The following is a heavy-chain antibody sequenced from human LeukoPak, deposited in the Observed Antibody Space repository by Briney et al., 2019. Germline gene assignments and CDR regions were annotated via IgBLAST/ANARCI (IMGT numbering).Heavy chain of an antibody. CDR3: ATVNSGSYYFDY. CDR2: MNPNSGNT. D-gene: IGHD1-26*01. CDR1: GYTFTSYD. J-gene: IGHJ4*02. Sequence: ASVKVSCKASGYTFTSYDINWVRQATGQGLEWMGWMNPNSGNTGYAQKFQGRVTMTRNTSISTAYMELSSLRSEDTAVYYCATVNSGSYYFDYWGQGTLVTVSS. V-gene: IGHV1-8*01.